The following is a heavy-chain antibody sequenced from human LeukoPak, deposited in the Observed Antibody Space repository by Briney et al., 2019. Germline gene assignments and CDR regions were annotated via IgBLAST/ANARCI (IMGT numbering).Heavy chain of an antibody. Sequence: GASVKVSCKASGYTFTGYYIHWVRQAPGHGLEWMGWVNPHSGGTNFAQRFRGRVTLTGDTSVTTAYMELNRLESDDTAIYYCARIRDGYNDAYDIWGQGTVVTVPS. J-gene: IGHJ3*02. V-gene: IGHV1-2*02. CDR1: GYTFTGYY. CDR2: VNPHSGGT. D-gene: IGHD5-24*01. CDR3: ARIRDGYNDAYDI.